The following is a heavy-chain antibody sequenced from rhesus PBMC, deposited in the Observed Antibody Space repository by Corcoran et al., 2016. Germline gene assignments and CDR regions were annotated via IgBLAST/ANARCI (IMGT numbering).Heavy chain of an antibody. Sequence: QVQLQESGPGLVKPSQTLSLTCAISGDSVSSNSATWNWIRQSPSSGLGWLGRTYYRSKWYNDYAQSVQKRISINPDTSKNQFSLKLNSVTPEDMAVYYCARDVAAAGPFDYWGQGVLVTVSS. CDR2: TYYRSKWYN. CDR3: ARDVAAAGPFDY. D-gene: IGHD6-25*01. V-gene: IGHV6-1*01. CDR1: GDSVSSNSAT. J-gene: IGHJ4*01.